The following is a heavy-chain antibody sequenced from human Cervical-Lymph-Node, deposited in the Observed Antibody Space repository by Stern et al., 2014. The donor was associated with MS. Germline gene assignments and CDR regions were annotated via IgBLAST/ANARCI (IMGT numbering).Heavy chain of an antibody. CDR3: ARRGSSRWFDP. Sequence: EVQLVESGAEVKKPGESLKISCQGSGYSFTNYWIIWVRQMPGKGLEWMGSIYPGDSDTRYSPSSQGQVPFSADKSISPAYLQWSSLKASDTAMYYCARRGSSRWFDPWGQGTLVTVSS. CDR2: IYPGDSDT. D-gene: IGHD1-26*01. J-gene: IGHJ5*02. V-gene: IGHV5-51*01. CDR1: GYSFTNYW.